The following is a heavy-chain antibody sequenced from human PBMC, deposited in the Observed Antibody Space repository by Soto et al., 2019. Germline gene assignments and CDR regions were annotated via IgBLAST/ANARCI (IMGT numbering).Heavy chain of an antibody. J-gene: IGHJ5*02. Sequence: QVQLVQSGAEVKKPGSSVKVSCKASGGTFSSYTMSWVRQAPGQGLEWMGRIIPILCIANYAQKFQGRVTITADKSTSTADMELSSLRSEDTAVYYCASCPYNCNDGGWFDPWGQGTLVTVSS. CDR2: IIPILCIA. CDR1: GGTFSSYT. V-gene: IGHV1-69*02. D-gene: IGHD1-20*01. CDR3: ASCPYNCNDGGWFDP.